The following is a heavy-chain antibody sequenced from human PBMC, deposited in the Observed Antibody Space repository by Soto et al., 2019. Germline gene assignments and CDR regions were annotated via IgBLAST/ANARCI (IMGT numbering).Heavy chain of an antibody. CDR3: AHTTIVVPAFDY. CDR1: EFSLSTSGVA. CDR2: IYWNDDK. D-gene: IGHD3-22*01. Sequence: QITLKESGPPLVKPTQTLTLTCTFSEFSLSTSGVAVGWIRQPPGKAMEWLALIYWNDDKLYSPSLKSRLTITKDISKNQVVVTVVNMGPVDTARYYCAHTTIVVPAFDYWGQGTLVTVSS. J-gene: IGHJ4*02. V-gene: IGHV2-5*01.